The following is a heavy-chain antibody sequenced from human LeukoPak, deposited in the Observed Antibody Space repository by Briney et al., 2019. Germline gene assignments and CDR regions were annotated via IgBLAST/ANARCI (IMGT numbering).Heavy chain of an antibody. CDR2: MNPNSGNT. Sequence: ASVKVSCKATGYTFTSYDINWVRQATGQGLEWMGWMNPNSGNTGYAQKFQGRVTMTRNTSISTAYMELSSLRSEDTAVYYCARVKRYNSGSFGYWGQGTLVTVSS. CDR1: GYTFTSYD. V-gene: IGHV1-8*01. J-gene: IGHJ4*02. D-gene: IGHD3-10*01. CDR3: ARVKRYNSGSFGY.